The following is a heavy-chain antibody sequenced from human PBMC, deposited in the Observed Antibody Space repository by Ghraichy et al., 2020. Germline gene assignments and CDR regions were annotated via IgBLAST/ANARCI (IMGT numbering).Heavy chain of an antibody. CDR3: ARGTTTLGVVINWFDL. D-gene: IGHD3-3*01. CDR2: IHHSGST. J-gene: IGHJ5*02. V-gene: IGHV4-34*01. CDR1: GGSFRNNY. Sequence: SETLSLTCAVNGGSFRNNYWSWIRQPPGKGLEWIGEIHHSGSTKYNPSLKSRVTISTDTSKKQVSLKLTSVTAADTGVYYCARGTTTLGVVINWFDLWGQGTPVIVSS.